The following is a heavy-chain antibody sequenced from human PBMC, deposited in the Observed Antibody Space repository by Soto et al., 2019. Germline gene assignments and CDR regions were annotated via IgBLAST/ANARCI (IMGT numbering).Heavy chain of an antibody. V-gene: IGHV4-31*03. Sequence: SETLSLTCTVSGGSISSSSYYWGWIRQHPGKGLEWIGYIYYSGSTYYNPSLKSRVTISVDTSKNQFSLKLSSVTAADTAVYYCARVGGINWFDPWGQGTLVTVSS. CDR1: GGSISSSSYY. CDR2: IYYSGST. CDR3: ARVGGINWFDP. D-gene: IGHD3-16*01. J-gene: IGHJ5*02.